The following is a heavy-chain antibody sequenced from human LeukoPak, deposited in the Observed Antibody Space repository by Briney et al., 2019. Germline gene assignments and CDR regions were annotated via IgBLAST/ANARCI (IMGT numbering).Heavy chain of an antibody. CDR2: IIPIFGTA. Sequence: ASVKVSCKASGGTFSSYATSWVRQAPGQGLEWMGGIIPIFGTANYAQKFQGRVTITADESTSTAYMELSSLRSEDTAVYYCARAAKRYCSGGSCTAYYFDYWGQGTLVTVSS. V-gene: IGHV1-69*13. CDR3: ARAAKRYCSGGSCTAYYFDY. J-gene: IGHJ4*02. D-gene: IGHD2-15*01. CDR1: GGTFSSYA.